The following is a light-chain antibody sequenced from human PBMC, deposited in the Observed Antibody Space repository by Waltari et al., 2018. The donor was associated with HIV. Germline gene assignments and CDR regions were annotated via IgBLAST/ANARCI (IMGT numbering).Light chain of an antibody. Sequence: EIVLTQSPGTLSLSPGERATLSCRASQSVRSASVAWYQRKPGQAPRLLIYGASSRAPGIPDRFSGSGAVTDFILTISRLEPEDCAVYYCQQYAASPLTFGGGTKVEIK. CDR2: GAS. CDR3: QQYAASPLT. CDR1: QSVRSAS. V-gene: IGKV3-20*01. J-gene: IGKJ4*01.